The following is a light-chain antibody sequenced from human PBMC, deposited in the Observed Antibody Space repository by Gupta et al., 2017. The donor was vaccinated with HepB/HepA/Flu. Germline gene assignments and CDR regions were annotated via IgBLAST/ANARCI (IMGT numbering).Light chain of an antibody. J-gene: IGKJ1*01. CDR2: AAS. CDR1: QSISSY. Sequence: DIQMTPTPSSLSASVGDRVTITCRASQSISSYLHWYQQKPGKAPKLLIYAASSLQSGVPSRFSGSGSGTDFTLTISSLEPEDFATYYCQQSYSYPLTFGQGTKVEIK. CDR3: QQSYSYPLT. V-gene: IGKV1-39*01.